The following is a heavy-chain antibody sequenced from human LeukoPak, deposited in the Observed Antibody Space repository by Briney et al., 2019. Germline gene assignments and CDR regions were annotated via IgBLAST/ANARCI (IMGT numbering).Heavy chain of an antibody. D-gene: IGHD4-17*01. CDR2: INSDGSST. CDR1: GFTFSSYW. Sequence: GGSLRLSCAASGFTFSSYWMHWVRQAPGKGLVWVSRINSDGSSTSYADSVKGRFTISRDNAKNTLYLQMNSLRAEDTAVYYCARDSAIYGDGASSNYFDYWGQGTLVTVSS. CDR3: ARDSAIYGDGASSNYFDY. J-gene: IGHJ4*02. V-gene: IGHV3-74*01.